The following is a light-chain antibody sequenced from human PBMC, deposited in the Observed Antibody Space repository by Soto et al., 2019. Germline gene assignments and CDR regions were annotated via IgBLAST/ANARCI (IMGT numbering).Light chain of an antibody. J-gene: IGKJ1*01. V-gene: IGKV3-20*01. CDR1: QSVSSSY. CDR2: GAS. CDR3: QQYVTSPPGT. Sequence: IVLTQSPGTLSLSPGERATLSCRASQSVSSSYLAWYQQKPGQAPRLLIYGASSRATGIPDRFSGSGSGTDFTLTISRLEPGDFAVYYCQQYVTSPPGTFGQGTNVDIK.